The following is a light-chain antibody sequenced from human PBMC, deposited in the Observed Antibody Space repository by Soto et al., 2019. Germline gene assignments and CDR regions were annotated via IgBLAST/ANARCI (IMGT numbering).Light chain of an antibody. V-gene: IGLV2-14*01. CDR2: DVS. CDR3: SSHTSTTLVV. CDR1: SSDIGAYNY. J-gene: IGLJ2*01. Sequence: QSVLTQPASVSGSPGQSITISCAGTSSDIGAYNYVSWYQQYPGKAPKLMIHDVSNRPSGVSNPFSCSKSGNTTSLTLSGLQAEDEADYYCSSHTSTTLVVFGGGTKLTVL.